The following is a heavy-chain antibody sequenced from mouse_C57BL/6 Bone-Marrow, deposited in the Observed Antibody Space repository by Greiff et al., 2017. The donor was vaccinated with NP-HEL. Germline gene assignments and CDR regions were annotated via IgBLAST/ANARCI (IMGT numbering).Heavy chain of an antibody. CDR3: ARHNYYGKTLYAMDY. CDR1: GFSLTSYG. J-gene: IGHJ4*01. D-gene: IGHD1-1*01. Sequence: VKLQQSGPGLVAPSQSLSITCTVSGFSLTSYGVHWARQPPGKGLEWLVVIWSDGSTTYNSALKSRLSISKDNSKSQVFLKMNSLQTDDTAMYYCARHNYYGKTLYAMDYWGQGTSVTVSS. V-gene: IGHV2-6-1*01. CDR2: IWSDGST.